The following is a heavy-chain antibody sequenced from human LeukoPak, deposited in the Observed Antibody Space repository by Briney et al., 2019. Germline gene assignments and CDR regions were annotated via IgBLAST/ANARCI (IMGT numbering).Heavy chain of an antibody. CDR1: GYIFTSYY. CDR3: ARSIAAGGIYYYYGMDV. V-gene: IGHV1-46*01. CDR2: INPSGGST. D-gene: IGHD6-13*01. J-gene: IGHJ6*04. Sequence: ASVKVSCKASGYIFTSYYMHWVRQAPGQGLEWMGIINPSGGSTSYAQKFQGRVTMTRDTSTSTVYMELSSLRSEDTAVYYCARSIAAGGIYYYYGMDVWGKGTTVTVSS.